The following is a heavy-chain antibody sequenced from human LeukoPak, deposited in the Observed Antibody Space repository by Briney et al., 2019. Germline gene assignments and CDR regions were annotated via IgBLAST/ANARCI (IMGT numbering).Heavy chain of an antibody. CDR2: INHSGST. D-gene: IGHD2-2*01. J-gene: IGHJ4*02. V-gene: IGHV4-34*01. CDR1: GGSFSSYY. CDR3: ASQREPAAMGGEYVY. Sequence: PSETLSLTCAVYGGSFSSYYWSWIRQPPGKGLEWIGEINHSGSTNYNPSLKSRVTISVDTSKNQFSLKLSSVTAADTAVYYCASQREPAAMGGEYVYWGQGTLVTVSS.